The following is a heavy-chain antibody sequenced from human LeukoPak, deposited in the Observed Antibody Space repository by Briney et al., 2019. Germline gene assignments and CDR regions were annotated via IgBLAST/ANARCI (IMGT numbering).Heavy chain of an antibody. Sequence: GGSLRLSCAASGFTFSSYSMNWVRQAPGKGLEWVSSISSSSSYINYADSVKGRFTISRDNAKNSLYLQMNSLRAEDTAVYYCARGVADYYDSSGYYYLYWGQGTLVTVSS. CDR1: GFTFSSYS. CDR2: ISSSSSYI. V-gene: IGHV3-21*01. D-gene: IGHD3-22*01. CDR3: ARGVADYYDSSGYYYLY. J-gene: IGHJ4*02.